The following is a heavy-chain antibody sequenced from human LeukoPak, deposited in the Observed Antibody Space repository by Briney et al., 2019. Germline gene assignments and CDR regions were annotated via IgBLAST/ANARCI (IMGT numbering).Heavy chain of an antibody. CDR2: IYYSGNT. D-gene: IGHD6-19*01. CDR3: AKLAVAGTLIDY. Sequence: PSETLSLTCSVSGGSISSSSYYWGWIRQPPGKGLEWIGNIYYSGNTYYNPSPKSRVTISVDTSKNQFSLKLSSVTAADTAVYYCAKLAVAGTLIDYWGQGTLVTVSS. J-gene: IGHJ4*02. CDR1: GGSISSSSYY. V-gene: IGHV4-39*01.